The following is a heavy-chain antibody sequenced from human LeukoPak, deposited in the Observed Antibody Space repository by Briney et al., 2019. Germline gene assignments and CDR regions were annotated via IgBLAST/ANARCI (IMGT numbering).Heavy chain of an antibody. CDR2: IYYSGST. V-gene: IGHV4-39*07. J-gene: IGHJ4*02. CDR1: GGSISSSSYY. Sequence: SETLSLTCTVSGGSISSSSYYWGWIRQPPGKGLEWIGSIYYSGSTYYNPFLKSRVTISVDTSKNQFSLKLSSVTAADTAVYYCARGPYYDFWSGYPYFDYWGQGTLVTVSS. D-gene: IGHD3-3*01. CDR3: ARGPYYDFWSGYPYFDY.